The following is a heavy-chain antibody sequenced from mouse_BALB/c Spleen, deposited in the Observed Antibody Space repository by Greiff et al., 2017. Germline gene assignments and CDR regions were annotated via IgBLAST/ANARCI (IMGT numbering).Heavy chain of an antibody. CDR1: GFNIKDTY. J-gene: IGHJ2*01. V-gene: IGHV14-3*02. CDR3: ARSDYDYGYYFDY. Sequence: EVNVVESGAELVKPGASVKLSCTASGFNIKDTYMHWVKQRPEQGLEWIGRIDPANGNTKYDPKFQGKATITADTSSNTAYLQLSSLTSEDTAVYYCARSDYDYGYYFDYWGQGTTLTVSS. CDR2: IDPANGNT. D-gene: IGHD2-4*01.